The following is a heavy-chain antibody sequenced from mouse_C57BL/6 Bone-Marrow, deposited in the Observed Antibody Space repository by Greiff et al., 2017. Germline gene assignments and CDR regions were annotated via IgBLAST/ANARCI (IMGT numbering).Heavy chain of an antibody. J-gene: IGHJ2*01. CDR2: IRSKSNNYAT. D-gene: IGHD3-1*01. CDR1: GFSFNTYA. CDR3: VSGVGGYYFDY. Sequence: EVQLVESGGGLVQPKGSLKLSCAASGFSFNTYAMNWVRQAPGKGLEWVARIRSKSNNYATYYADSVKDRFTISRDDSESMLYLQMNNLKTEDTAMYYCVSGVGGYYFDYWGQGTTLTVSS. V-gene: IGHV10-1*01.